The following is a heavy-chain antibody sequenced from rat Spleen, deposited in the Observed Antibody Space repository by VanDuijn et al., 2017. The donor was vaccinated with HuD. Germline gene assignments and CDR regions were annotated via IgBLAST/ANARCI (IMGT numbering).Heavy chain of an antibody. D-gene: IGHD1-12*02. CDR3: TGDGTPR. CDR1: GFTFSDYN. V-gene: IGHV5-27*01. CDR2: ISTSGGST. Sequence: EVQLVESGGGLVQPGRSLKLSCAASGFTFSDYNMAWVRQAPTKGLEWVASISTSGGSTYYRDSVKGRFTISRDNAKSTLYLQMDSLRSEDTATYYCTGDGTPRWGQGVMVTVSS. J-gene: IGHJ2*01.